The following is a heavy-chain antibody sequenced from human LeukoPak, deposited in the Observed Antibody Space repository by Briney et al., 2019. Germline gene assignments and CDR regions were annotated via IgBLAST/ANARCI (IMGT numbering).Heavy chain of an antibody. Sequence: GGSLRLSCAASGFTFSSYAMSWVRQAPGKGLEWISAISGSGGSTYYADSVKGRFTISRDNSKNTLYLQMNSLRAEDTAVYYCAKDQGYPEQLVPLVYWGQGTLVTVSS. CDR3: AKDQGYPEQLVPLVY. J-gene: IGHJ4*02. CDR1: GFTFSSYA. CDR2: ISGSGGST. D-gene: IGHD6-13*01. V-gene: IGHV3-23*01.